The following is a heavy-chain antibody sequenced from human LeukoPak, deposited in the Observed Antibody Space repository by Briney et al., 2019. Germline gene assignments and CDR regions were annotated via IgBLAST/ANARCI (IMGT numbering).Heavy chain of an antibody. CDR3: ARDRCSSTSCYVTY. J-gene: IGHJ4*02. CDR1: GFTLRSYW. V-gene: IGHV3-7*01. D-gene: IGHD2-2*01. CDR2: IKQDGSEK. Sequence: GGSLRLSCAASGFTLRSYWMSWVRQAPGRGLEWVANIKQDGSEKYYVDSVKGRFTISRDNAKNSLYLQMNSLRAEDTAVYYCARDRCSSTSCYVTYWGQGTLVTVSS.